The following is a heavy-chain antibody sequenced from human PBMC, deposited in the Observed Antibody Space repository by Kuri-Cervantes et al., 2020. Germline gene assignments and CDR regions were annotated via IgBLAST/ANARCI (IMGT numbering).Heavy chain of an antibody. D-gene: IGHD2-15*01. V-gene: IGHV3-23*01. CDR1: GFTFSSYA. J-gene: IGHJ3*02. Sequence: GESLKISCAASGFTFSSYAMSWVRQAPGKGLEWVSAISGSGGSTHYADSVKGRFTISRDNSKNMLYLQMNSLRAEDTAVYYCAKDPHTLAFDIWGQGTMVTVSS. CDR3: AKDPHTLAFDI. CDR2: ISGSGGST.